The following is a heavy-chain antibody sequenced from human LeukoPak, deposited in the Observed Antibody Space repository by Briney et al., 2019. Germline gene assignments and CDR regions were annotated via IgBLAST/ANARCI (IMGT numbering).Heavy chain of an antibody. CDR2: VHTSGGS. J-gene: IGHJ4*02. Sequence: SSETLSLTCTVSGASISHYYWSWIRQTPERGLEWMGHVHTSGGSTYYPSLKTRLTISIDTSRSQLSLKLTSVTAADTAVFCARPGSYHDFWGQGALVTVSS. V-gene: IGHV4-4*09. CDR1: GASISHYY. CDR3: ARPGSYHDF. D-gene: IGHD1-26*01.